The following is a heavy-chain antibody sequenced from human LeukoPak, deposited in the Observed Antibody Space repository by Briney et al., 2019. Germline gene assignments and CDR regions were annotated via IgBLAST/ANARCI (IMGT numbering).Heavy chain of an antibody. CDR1: GYTFTSYY. CDR2: INPSGGNT. CDR3: ARFAVHRRLAVAGQFGLDY. D-gene: IGHD6-19*01. J-gene: IGHJ4*02. Sequence: ASVKVSRKASGYTFTSYYIHWVRQAPGQGLEWMGIINPSGGNTNYAQKFQGRVTMTRDTSTSTVYMELSSLRSGDTAVYYCARFAVHRRLAVAGQFGLDYWGQGTLVTVSS. V-gene: IGHV1-46*01.